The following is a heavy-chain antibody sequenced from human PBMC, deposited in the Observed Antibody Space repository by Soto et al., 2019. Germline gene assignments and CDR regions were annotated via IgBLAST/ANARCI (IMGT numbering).Heavy chain of an antibody. CDR1: GYTFTNYG. CDR3: GRVGLAVSGTYDY. D-gene: IGHD6-19*01. Sequence: QVQLVQSGAEVKKSGASMKVSCKASGYTFTNYGVSWVRRAPGQGLEWMGWISGNNGDTKYAQNLQNRVTMTTDTSTNTAYMEVRSLRSDDTAVYYCGRVGLAVSGTYDYWGQGTLVTVSS. V-gene: IGHV1-18*01. J-gene: IGHJ4*02. CDR2: ISGNNGDT.